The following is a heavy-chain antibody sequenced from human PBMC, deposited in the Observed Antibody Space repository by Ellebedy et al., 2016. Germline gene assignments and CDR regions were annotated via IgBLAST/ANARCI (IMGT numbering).Heavy chain of an antibody. CDR1: GFTFSDYY. D-gene: IGHD2-21*02. CDR3: ARNPGDCYSCGY. V-gene: IGHV3-53*01. Sequence: GESLKISXAASGFTFSDYYMIWVRQAPGKGLEWVSLIYSGGSTYYADSVKGRFTISRDNSKNTLYLQMNSLRAEDTAVYYCARNPGDCYSCGYWGQGTLVTVSS. J-gene: IGHJ4*02. CDR2: IYSGGST.